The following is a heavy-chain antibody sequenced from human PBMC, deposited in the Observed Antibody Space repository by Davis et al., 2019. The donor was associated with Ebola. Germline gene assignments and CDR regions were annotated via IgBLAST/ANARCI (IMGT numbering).Heavy chain of an antibody. CDR1: GFTFSSYG. CDR3: AKRSDYRSFDY. D-gene: IGHD4-11*01. Sequence: GESLKISCAASGFTFSSYGMHWVRQAPGKGLEWVAVIWYDGSNKYYADSVKGRFTISRDNSKNTLYLQMNSLRAEDTAVYYCAKRSDYRSFDYWGQGTQVTVSS. V-gene: IGHV3-33*06. CDR2: IWYDGSNK. J-gene: IGHJ4*02.